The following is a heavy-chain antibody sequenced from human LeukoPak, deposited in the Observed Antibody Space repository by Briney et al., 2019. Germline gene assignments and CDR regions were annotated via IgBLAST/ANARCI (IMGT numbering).Heavy chain of an antibody. Sequence: GGSLRLSCAASGFTVSSNYMSWVRQTPDKGLEWVAHIWHDGGKQYYADSVKGRFTISRDNSKNTLYLEMSSLRIEDTAIYYCARDPNYCSGGSRFSGITFLHYWGQGTLVTVSS. D-gene: IGHD2-15*01. CDR1: GFTVSSNY. J-gene: IGHJ4*02. V-gene: IGHV3-33*08. CDR2: IWHDGGKQ. CDR3: ARDPNYCSGGSRFSGITFLHY.